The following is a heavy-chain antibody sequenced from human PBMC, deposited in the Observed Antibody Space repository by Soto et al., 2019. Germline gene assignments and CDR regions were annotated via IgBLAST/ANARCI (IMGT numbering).Heavy chain of an antibody. CDR3: AHRHAAGIAAAGHFDY. CDR1: GFSLSTSGVG. J-gene: IGHJ4*02. D-gene: IGHD6-13*01. V-gene: IGHV2-5*02. Sequence: SGPTLVKPTQTLTLTCTFSGFSLSTSGVGVGWIRQPPGKALEWLALIYWDDDKRYSPSLKSRLTITKDTSKNQVVLTMTNMDPVDTATYYCAHRHAAGIAAAGHFDYWGQGTLVTVSS. CDR2: IYWDDDK.